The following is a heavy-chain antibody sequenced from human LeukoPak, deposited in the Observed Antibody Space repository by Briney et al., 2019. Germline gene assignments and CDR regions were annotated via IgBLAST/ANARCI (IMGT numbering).Heavy chain of an antibody. D-gene: IGHD2/OR15-2a*01. CDR1: GGSFSGYY. CDR2: INHSGST. Sequence: PSETLSLTCAAYGGSFSGYYWSWIRHPPGKGLEWIGEINHSGSTNYNPSLKSRVTISVDTSKNHFSLKLSSVTAADTAVYYCARLKRLLYYYYGMDVWGQGTTVTVSS. V-gene: IGHV4-34*01. J-gene: IGHJ6*02. CDR3: ARLKRLLYYYYGMDV.